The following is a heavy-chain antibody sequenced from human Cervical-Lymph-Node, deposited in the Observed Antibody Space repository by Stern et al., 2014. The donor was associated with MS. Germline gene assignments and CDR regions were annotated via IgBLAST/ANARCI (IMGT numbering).Heavy chain of an antibody. V-gene: IGHV3-23*04. CDR1: GFTFSNYA. Sequence: EVQLVESGGGLIQPGGSLRLSCAASGFTFSNYAMSWVRQAPGTGLEWVSTISAGGSKYYTDSVSGRFTLSRDKSLNTPDFPMHGLGAEDTAVYYCTKHQAGERTPSDYWGQGTLVTVSS. D-gene: IGHD1-1*01. CDR2: ISAGGSK. J-gene: IGHJ4*02. CDR3: TKHQAGERTPSDY.